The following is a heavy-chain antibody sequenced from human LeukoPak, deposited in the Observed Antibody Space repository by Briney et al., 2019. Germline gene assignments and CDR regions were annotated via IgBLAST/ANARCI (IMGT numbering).Heavy chain of an antibody. CDR1: GFTFSSYG. D-gene: IGHD3-16*02. J-gene: IGHJ4*02. V-gene: IGHV3-23*01. CDR3: AKGVRVGPFMITFGGVIVPAAFNY. CDR2: ISGSGGRT. Sequence: GGSLRLSCAASGFTFSSYGMSWVRQAPGKGLEWVSAISGSGGRTYYADSVEGRLTLSRDYHKNTLYQQMDSLRAEDTAIYLRAKGVRVGPFMITFGGVIVPAAFNYWGERALVTVSS.